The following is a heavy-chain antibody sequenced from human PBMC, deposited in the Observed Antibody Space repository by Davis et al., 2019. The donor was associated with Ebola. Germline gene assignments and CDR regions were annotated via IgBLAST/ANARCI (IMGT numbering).Heavy chain of an antibody. CDR3: ARLAVPGLFDY. J-gene: IGHJ4*02. CDR2: ISAYNGNT. D-gene: IGHD2-2*01. Sequence: ASVKVSCKASGYTFTTYGISWVRQAPGRGLEWMGWISAYNGNTNYAQKLQGRFTMTTDTSTTPAYMDLRSLRSDDTAVYYCARLAVPGLFDYWGQGTLVTVSS. CDR1: GYTFTTYG. V-gene: IGHV1-18*01.